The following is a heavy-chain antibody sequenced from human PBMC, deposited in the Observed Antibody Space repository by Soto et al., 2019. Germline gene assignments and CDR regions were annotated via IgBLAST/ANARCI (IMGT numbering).Heavy chain of an antibody. CDR2: IYYSGST. J-gene: IGHJ5*02. V-gene: IGHV4-31*03. Sequence: SETLSLTCTVSGGSISSGGYYWSWIRQHPGKGLEWIGYIYYSGSTYYNPSLKSRVTISVDTSKNQFSLKLSSVTAADTAVYYCARGSVYDYDYVWGNYRNNWFDPWGQGTLVTVSS. D-gene: IGHD3-16*02. CDR3: ARGSVYDYDYVWGNYRNNWFDP. CDR1: GGSISSGGYY.